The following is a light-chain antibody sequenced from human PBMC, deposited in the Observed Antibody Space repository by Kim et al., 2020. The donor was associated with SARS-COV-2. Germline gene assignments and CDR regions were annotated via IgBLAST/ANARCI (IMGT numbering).Light chain of an antibody. Sequence: SVSPGERATLYCRASQSVGSYLAWYQHKPGQAPRLLVYDASNRASGIPARFSGSGSGTDFTLTISSLEPEDFAVYYCQQRSNWLSFGGGTKVDIK. CDR1: QSVGSY. CDR2: DAS. CDR3: QQRSNWLS. V-gene: IGKV3-11*01. J-gene: IGKJ4*01.